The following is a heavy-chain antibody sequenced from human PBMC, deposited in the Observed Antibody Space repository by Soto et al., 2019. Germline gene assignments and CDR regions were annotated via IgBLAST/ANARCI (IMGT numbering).Heavy chain of an antibody. CDR2: IHSSGYT. Sequence: PSETLCLTCSVGASPFVNFHWGGVRRPPGKGLEWVGQIHSSGYTKYTPSLRSRISLPVATSKNEFSLRGCHVNAAGTTVYYCEMLSHTLPVETYHFHSVHDWGQGSTVTVSS. CDR3: EMLSHTLPVETYHFHSVHD. J-gene: IGHJ6*02. CDR1: ASPFVNFH. D-gene: IGHD2-2*01. V-gene: IGHV4-4*07.